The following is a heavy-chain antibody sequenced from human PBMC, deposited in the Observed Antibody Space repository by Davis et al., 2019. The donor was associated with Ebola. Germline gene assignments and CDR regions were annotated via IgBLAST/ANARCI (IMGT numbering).Heavy chain of an antibody. J-gene: IGHJ6*03. CDR1: GYTFTGYY. D-gene: IGHD6-13*01. CDR3: ARAVRGSSWYYYYYYMDV. CDR2: INPNSGGT. V-gene: IGHV1-2*02. Sequence: ASVKVSCKASGYTFTGYYMHWVRQAPGQGLEWMGWINPNSGGTNYAQKFQGRVTMTRDTSISTAYMELSRLRSDDTAVYYCARAVRGSSWYYYYYYMDVWGKGTTVTVSS.